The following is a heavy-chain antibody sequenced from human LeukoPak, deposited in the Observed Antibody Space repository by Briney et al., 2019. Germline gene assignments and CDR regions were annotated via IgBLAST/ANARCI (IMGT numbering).Heavy chain of an antibody. CDR3: AGSLGYCTSNVCYLKY. V-gene: IGHV1-8*01. D-gene: IGHD2-8*01. Sequence: ASVKVSCKASGHTFTSYDINWVRQATGQGLEWMGWMDPNSGNTGFAPKFQGRVTMTMNTSISTAYMELSSLRSEDTAVYYCAGSLGYCTSNVCYLKYWGQGTLVTVSS. CDR2: MDPNSGNT. CDR1: GHTFTSYD. J-gene: IGHJ4*02.